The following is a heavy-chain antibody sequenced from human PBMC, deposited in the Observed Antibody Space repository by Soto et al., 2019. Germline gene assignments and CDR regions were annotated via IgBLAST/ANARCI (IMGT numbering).Heavy chain of an antibody. J-gene: IGHJ4*02. CDR2: INPANGDT. CDR3: ARKDYYESGMYYFDY. CDR1: GYTFNKYP. Sequence: QVQVVQSGAEVKKPGASVKVSCKTSGYTFNKYPIHWVSQAPGQGLEWMGWINPANGDTGYAQKCQDRVTISRDTSARTAYMELSSLRSEDTAVYYGARKDYYESGMYYFDYWGQGTLVTVSS. D-gene: IGHD3-22*01. V-gene: IGHV1-3*01.